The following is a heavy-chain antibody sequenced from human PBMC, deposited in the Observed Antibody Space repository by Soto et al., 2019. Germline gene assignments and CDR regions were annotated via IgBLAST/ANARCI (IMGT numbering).Heavy chain of an antibody. CDR2: TGATGRTT. D-gene: IGHD1-20*01. CDR3: ATVHNTSRSFDY. J-gene: IGHJ4*02. V-gene: IGHV3-23*01. Sequence: GGSLRLSCAASGFTFNIYAMTWVRQAPGEGLEWVSTTGATGRTTYYADSVKGRFTVSRDNSKNTLDLQMSNLRAEDTAVYYCATVHNTSRSFDYWGQGTLVTVSS. CDR1: GFTFNIYA.